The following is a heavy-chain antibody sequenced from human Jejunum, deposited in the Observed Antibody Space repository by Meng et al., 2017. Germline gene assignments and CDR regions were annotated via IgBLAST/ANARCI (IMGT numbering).Heavy chain of an antibody. CDR2: TYYRSKYYN. J-gene: IGHJ4*02. D-gene: IGHD3-10*02. CDR1: GDSVSSNSAA. V-gene: IGHV6-1*01. CDR3: ARDWGDVRGGFDF. Sequence: QVQVRMSVPGQAKPSQTPSLTVALSGDSVSSNSAAWNWIRQSPSRGLEWLGRTYYRSKYYNDYALSVKSRITINPDTSKNQFSLQLNSVTPEDTAIYYCARDWGDVRGGFDFWGQGTLVTVSS.